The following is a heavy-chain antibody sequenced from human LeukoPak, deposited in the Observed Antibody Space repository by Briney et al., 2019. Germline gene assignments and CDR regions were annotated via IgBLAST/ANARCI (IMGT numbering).Heavy chain of an antibody. D-gene: IGHD1-7*01. CDR3: ARGTRYNWNYFNRPSIDY. J-gene: IGHJ4*02. CDR1: GYTFTSYG. V-gene: IGHV1-18*01. CDR2: ISAYNGNT. Sequence: ASVKVSCKASGYTFTSYGISWVRQAPGQGLEWMGWISAYNGNTNYAQKLQGRVTMTTDTSTSTAFLELRNLKSDDTAVYYCARGTRYNWNYFNRPSIDYWGQGTLVTVSS.